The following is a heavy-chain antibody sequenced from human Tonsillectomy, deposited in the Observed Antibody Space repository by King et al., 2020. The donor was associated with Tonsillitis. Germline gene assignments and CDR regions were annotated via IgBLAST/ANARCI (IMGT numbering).Heavy chain of an antibody. D-gene: IGHD2-2*01. V-gene: IGHV5-51*01. J-gene: IGHJ4*02. Sequence: QLVQSGAEVKKPGESLKISCKGSGYSFTSYWIGWVRQMPGKGLEWMGIIYPSDSDTRYSPSFQGQVTISADKSISTAYLQWSSLKASDTAMYYCARREYCSSTSCYLDYWGQGTLVTVSS. CDR2: IYPSDSDT. CDR3: ARREYCSSTSCYLDY. CDR1: GYSFTSYW.